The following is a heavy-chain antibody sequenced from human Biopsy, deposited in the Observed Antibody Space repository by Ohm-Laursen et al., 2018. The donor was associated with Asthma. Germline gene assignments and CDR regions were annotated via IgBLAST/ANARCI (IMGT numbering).Heavy chain of an antibody. CDR3: ARGWNCGGDCYSLDS. CDR1: GGSMSSSSYY. CDR2: ISYTGSA. D-gene: IGHD2-21*02. J-gene: IGHJ4*02. Sequence: SETLSLTCTVSGGSMSSSSYYWGWIRQPPGKVLVWMGSISYTGSAYYNPSLKNRVTISIAWSKNQFSLRLSSVTAADTAVYYCARGWNCGGDCYSLDSWGQGTLVNVSS. V-gene: IGHV4-39*07.